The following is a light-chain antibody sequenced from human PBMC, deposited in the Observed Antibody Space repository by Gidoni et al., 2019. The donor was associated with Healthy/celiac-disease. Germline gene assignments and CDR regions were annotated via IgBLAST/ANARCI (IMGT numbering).Light chain of an antibody. CDR2: DVS. Sequence: QSALTQPASVSGSPGPSTTISCTGTSSDVGGYNYVSWYQQHPGKAPKLMIYDVSNRPSGVSNRFSGSKSGNTASLTISGLQAEDEADYYCSSYTSSSTLEGVFGTGTKVTVL. CDR1: SSDVGGYNY. J-gene: IGLJ1*01. V-gene: IGLV2-14*03. CDR3: SSYTSSSTLEGV.